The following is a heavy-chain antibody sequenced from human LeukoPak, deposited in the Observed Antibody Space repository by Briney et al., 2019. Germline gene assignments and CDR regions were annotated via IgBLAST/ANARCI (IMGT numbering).Heavy chain of an antibody. V-gene: IGHV4-34*01. CDR1: SGSFSGYY. Sequence: SETLSLTCAVYSGSFSGYYWSWIRQPPGKGLEWIGEINHSGSTNYNPSLKSRITISVDTSKNQFSLKLKSVTAADTAVYYCARGRRVPAAIYYYYYYMDVWGKGTTVTISS. CDR3: ARGRRVPAAIYYYYYYMDV. CDR2: INHSGST. D-gene: IGHD2-2*01. J-gene: IGHJ6*03.